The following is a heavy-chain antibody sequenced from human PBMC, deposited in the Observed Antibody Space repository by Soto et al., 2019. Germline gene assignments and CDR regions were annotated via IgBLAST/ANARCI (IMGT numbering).Heavy chain of an antibody. CDR3: APRKSGSFNIGAFDI. Sequence: EVQLEQSGGGLVQPGESLRLSCAASGFVFSVYYMHWVRQVPGKALVWVARISDDGKNTTYADSVKGRFTISRDNAKDTLYLQMSNLRPEDTAVYYCAPRKSGSFNIGAFDIWGQGTMVTVSS. CDR2: ISDDGKNT. CDR1: GFVFSVYY. J-gene: IGHJ3*02. V-gene: IGHV3-74*03. D-gene: IGHD3-10*01.